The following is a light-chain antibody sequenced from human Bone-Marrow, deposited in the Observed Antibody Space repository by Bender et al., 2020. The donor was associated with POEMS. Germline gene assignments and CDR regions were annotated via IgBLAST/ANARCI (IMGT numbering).Light chain of an antibody. CDR1: DLGDKY. V-gene: IGLV3-1*01. CDR2: QDT. J-gene: IGLJ2*01. CDR3: QAWDTYYVI. Sequence: SYEVTQPPSVSASPGQTASITCSGDDLGDKYVSWYQQKPGQSPVLVIYQDTKRPAGIPERFSGSNSGNIATLTISGTQAMDEADYYCQAWDTYYVIFGGGTKLTVL.